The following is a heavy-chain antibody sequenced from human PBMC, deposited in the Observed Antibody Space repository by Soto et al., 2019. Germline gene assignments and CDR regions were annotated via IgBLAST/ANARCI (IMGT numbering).Heavy chain of an antibody. Sequence: EVQLVESGGGLVQPGGSLRVSCTDSGLTLSHYGLAWVRQAPGKGLEWISYIRTSGIINYADSVRGRFTISRDNASNSLNVQMNSPRAEDTAGDYCATGLCGGGGSATSGRRWDSWGQGTLVTVSS. V-gene: IGHV3-48*04. CDR2: IRTSGII. D-gene: IGHD2-21*01. CDR3: ATGLCGGGGSATSGRRWDS. J-gene: IGHJ4*02. CDR1: GLTLSHYG.